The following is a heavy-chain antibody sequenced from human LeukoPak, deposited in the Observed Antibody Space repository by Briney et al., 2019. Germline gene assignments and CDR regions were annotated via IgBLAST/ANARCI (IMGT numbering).Heavy chain of an antibody. V-gene: IGHV4-34*01. D-gene: IGHD4-17*01. CDR1: DGSFSVYY. CDR3: GLSTTKATTRTIDY. CDR2: INRGGST. J-gene: IGHJ4*02. Sequence: SETLSLTCAVYDGSFSVYYWSWIRQPPGKGLEWIGEINRGGSTNYSPSLKSRVTISLDTSKNQVSLKLSSVTAADTAMYYCGLSTTKATTRTIDYWGQGTLVTVSS.